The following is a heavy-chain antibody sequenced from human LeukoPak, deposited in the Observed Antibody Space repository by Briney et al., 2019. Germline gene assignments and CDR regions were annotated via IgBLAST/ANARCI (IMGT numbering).Heavy chain of an antibody. CDR1: GGTFSSYA. CDR3: VREAGSSWSYYFDY. Sequence: ASVKVSCKASGGTFSSYAISWVRQAPGQGLEWMGRIIPIFGTANYAQKFQGRVTITTDESTSTAYMELSSLRSEDTAVYYCVREAGSSWSYYFDYWGQGTLVTVSS. J-gene: IGHJ4*02. CDR2: IIPIFGTA. D-gene: IGHD6-13*01. V-gene: IGHV1-69*05.